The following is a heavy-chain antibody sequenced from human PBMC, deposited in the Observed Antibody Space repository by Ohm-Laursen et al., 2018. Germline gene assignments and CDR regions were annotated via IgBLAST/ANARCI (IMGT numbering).Heavy chain of an antibody. CDR2: INHSGST. Sequence: TLSLTCAVYGGSFSGYSWNWIRQPPGKGLEWIGQINHSGSTNYNPSLKSRVTISVDTSKNHFSLKLSSVTAADTAVYYCARVPLRYNYDRSRNGMDVWGQGTTVTVSS. D-gene: IGHD5-18*01. J-gene: IGHJ6*02. V-gene: IGHV4-34*01. CDR1: GGSFSGYS. CDR3: ARVPLRYNYDRSRNGMDV.